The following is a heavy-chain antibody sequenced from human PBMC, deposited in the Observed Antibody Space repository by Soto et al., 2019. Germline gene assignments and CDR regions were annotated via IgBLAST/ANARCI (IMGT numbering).Heavy chain of an antibody. CDR2: IWYDGSNK. V-gene: IGHV3-33*01. D-gene: IGHD4-17*01. CDR3: VRDEGLRAFDY. J-gene: IGHJ4*02. CDR1: GFTFSSYG. Sequence: GGSLRLSCAASGFTFSSYGMHWVRQAPGKGLEWVAVIWYDGSNKYYADSVKGRFTISRDNSKNTLYLQMNSLRAEDTAVYYCVRDEGLRAFDYWGQGTLVTVSS.